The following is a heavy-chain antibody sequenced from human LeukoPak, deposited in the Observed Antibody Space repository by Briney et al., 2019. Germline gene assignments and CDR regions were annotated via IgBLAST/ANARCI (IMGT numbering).Heavy chain of an antibody. Sequence: PGGSLTLSCAASGFTFNSLDTRWVRQAPGKGLEWVSSLTGSAETTYYADSVEGRFTLSRDNSKNTLYLQMNSLRAGDTAVYYCAREGVATVTARFDYWGQGTLVTVSS. CDR3: AREGVATVTARFDY. CDR1: GFTFNSLD. D-gene: IGHD5-12*01. CDR2: LTGSAETT. V-gene: IGHV3-23*01. J-gene: IGHJ4*02.